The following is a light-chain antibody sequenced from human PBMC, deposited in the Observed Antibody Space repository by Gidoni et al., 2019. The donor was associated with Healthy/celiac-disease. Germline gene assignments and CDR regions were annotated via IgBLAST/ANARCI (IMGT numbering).Light chain of an antibody. CDR3: QQRSNWTPLT. J-gene: IGKJ4*01. V-gene: IGKV3-11*01. CDR1: QSVSSY. CDR2: YAS. Sequence: EIALTQSPATLSLSPGERATLSCSASQSVSSYLSWYQQKPGQAPLLLISYASNRATGMPAMFSGSGSGTDFTLTISSLEPEDDAVYYCQQRSNWTPLTFGGGTKVEIK.